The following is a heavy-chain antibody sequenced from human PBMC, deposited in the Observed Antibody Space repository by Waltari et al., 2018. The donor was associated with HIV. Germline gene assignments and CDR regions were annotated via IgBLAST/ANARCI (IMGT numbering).Heavy chain of an antibody. D-gene: IGHD4-17*01. V-gene: IGHV1-2*02. J-gene: IGHJ3*02. CDR1: GYTFTSYY. CDR3: ARGCYGGRDAYDI. CDR2: INPNSGDA. Sequence: QVQLVQSGAEVKKPGASVKVSCKASGYTFTSYYMHWVRQAPGQELEWMEWINPNSGDANNAQKGQSSVTMTNDTSISTAYMELSRLRSDDTAVNDCARGCYGGRDAYDIWGYETMVTGSS.